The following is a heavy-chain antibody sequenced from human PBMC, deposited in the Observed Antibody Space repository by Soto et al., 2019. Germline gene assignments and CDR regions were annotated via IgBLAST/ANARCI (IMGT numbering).Heavy chain of an antibody. D-gene: IGHD3-10*01. CDR2: IFYTGAT. J-gene: IGHJ5*02. CDR3: AREGRHSGGMRESWFDP. V-gene: IGHV4-31*02. Sequence: SQTLSLTCAVSGDSISSRSHYWNWIRRVPGKGLEFIGYIFYTGATYYNPPLRGRISMSVDTSKNQFSLTLRSVTAADTAIYYCAREGRHSGGMRESWFDPWGQGTQVTVSS. CDR1: GDSISSRSHY.